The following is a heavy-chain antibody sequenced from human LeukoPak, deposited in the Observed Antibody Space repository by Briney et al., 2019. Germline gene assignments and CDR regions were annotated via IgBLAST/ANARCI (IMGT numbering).Heavy chain of an antibody. Sequence: PSETLSLTCTVSGDSISSYYWSWIRQPPGKGLEWIGYIYYSGSTNYNPSLKSRVTISVDTSKNQFSLKLSSVTAADTAVYYCARDRFYYYGMDVWGKGTTVTVSS. CDR2: IYYSGST. J-gene: IGHJ6*04. CDR3: ARDRFYYYGMDV. CDR1: GDSISSYY. V-gene: IGHV4-59*01.